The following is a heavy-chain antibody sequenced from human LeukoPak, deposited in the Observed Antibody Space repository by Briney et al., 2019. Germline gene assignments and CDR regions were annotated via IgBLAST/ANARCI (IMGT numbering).Heavy chain of an antibody. CDR2: ISSSSSNI. CDR1: GFTFSDYG. CDR3: ARGGPDTAVGGIPFDY. V-gene: IGHV3-48*02. D-gene: IGHD5-18*01. J-gene: IGHJ4*02. Sequence: QSGGSLRLSCAVSGFTFSDYGMHWVRQAPGKGLEWVSYISSSSSNINYGDSVKGRFTISRDNAKNSVYLQMNSLRDEDTAVYNCARGGPDTAVGGIPFDYWGQGTLVTVSS.